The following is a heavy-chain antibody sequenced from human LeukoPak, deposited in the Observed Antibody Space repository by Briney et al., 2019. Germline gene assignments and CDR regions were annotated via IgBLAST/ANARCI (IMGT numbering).Heavy chain of an antibody. Sequence: ASVTVSCTASGYTFTSSGISWVRQAPGQGLEWMGWFSAYNGNTNYAQKLQGRVTMTTDTSTSTAYMELRSLRSDDTAVYYCARDISLPNYDGFDIWGQGTMVTVSS. D-gene: IGHD5-24*01. CDR1: GYTFTSSG. V-gene: IGHV1-18*01. J-gene: IGHJ3*02. CDR3: ARDISLPNYDGFDI. CDR2: FSAYNGNT.